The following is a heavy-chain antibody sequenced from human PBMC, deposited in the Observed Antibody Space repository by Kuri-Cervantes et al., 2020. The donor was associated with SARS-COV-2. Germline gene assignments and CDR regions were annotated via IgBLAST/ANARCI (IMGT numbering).Heavy chain of an antibody. D-gene: IGHD5-24*01. CDR3: ARSGPGAISREDGACDI. V-gene: IGHV1-45*01. CDR2: ITTFNGNT. J-gene: IGHJ3*02. CDR1: GDSFDYRF. Sequence: SVKVSCKASGDSFDYRFLHWVRQAPGQPLEWMGWITTFNGNTNYAQRFQDRVTITRDRSMSTAYMELSSLRSDDTAMYYCARSGPGAISREDGACDIWGQGTMVTVSS.